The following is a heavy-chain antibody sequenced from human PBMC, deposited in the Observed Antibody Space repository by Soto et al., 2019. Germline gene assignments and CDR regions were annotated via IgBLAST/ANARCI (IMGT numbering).Heavy chain of an antibody. CDR1: GGSISSYY. D-gene: IGHD3-16*02. Sequence: SETLSLTCTVSGGSISSYYWSWIRQPPGKGLEWIGYIYYSGSINYNPSLKSRVTISVDTSKNQFSLKLSSVTAADTAVYYCARDQRLLGFYDYVWGSYRPRGGDAFDIWGQGTMVTVSS. CDR3: ARDQRLLGFYDYVWGSYRPRGGDAFDI. CDR2: IYYSGSI. J-gene: IGHJ3*02. V-gene: IGHV4-59*01.